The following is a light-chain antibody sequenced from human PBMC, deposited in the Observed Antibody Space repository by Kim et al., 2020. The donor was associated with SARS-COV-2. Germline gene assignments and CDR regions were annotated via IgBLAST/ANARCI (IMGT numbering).Light chain of an antibody. J-gene: IGKJ5*01. Sequence: SPGQRAPLSGRASQSVSTYLVAYQQKPGQAPTLLLFDASSRATGISARFSGSGSGTDFTLTISSLEPEDSAVYYCQQRSNWPPFTFGQWTRLDIK. CDR2: DAS. CDR3: QQRSNWPPFT. V-gene: IGKV3-11*01. CDR1: QSVSTY.